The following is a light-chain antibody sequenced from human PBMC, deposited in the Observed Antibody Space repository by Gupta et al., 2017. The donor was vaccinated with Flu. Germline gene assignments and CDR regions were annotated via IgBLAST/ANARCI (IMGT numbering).Light chain of an antibody. CDR2: AAS. Sequence: AIQETQSPSSLSASVGDRVTISCRASQGVINNLGWNQQKPGKAPKLLINAASGLQGGVPSRFSGSGSGTDFSLTISSLQPEDLATNYCIQDSDYPPTFGQGPNWKSN. CDR1: QGVINN. CDR3: IQDSDYPPT. J-gene: IGKJ1*01. V-gene: IGKV1-6*01.